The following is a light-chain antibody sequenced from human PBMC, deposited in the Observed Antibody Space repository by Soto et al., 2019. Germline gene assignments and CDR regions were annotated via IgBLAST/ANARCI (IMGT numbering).Light chain of an antibody. V-gene: IGKV3-11*01. CDR1: QSVSSY. CDR3: QQRSNWPPIT. Sequence: EIVLTHSPATMSLSPGERATLSCRASQSVSSYLAWYQQKPGQAPRLLIYDASNRATGIPARFSGSGSGTDFTRTISSLEPEDFAVYYCQQRSNWPPITFGQGTRLEI. J-gene: IGKJ5*01. CDR2: DAS.